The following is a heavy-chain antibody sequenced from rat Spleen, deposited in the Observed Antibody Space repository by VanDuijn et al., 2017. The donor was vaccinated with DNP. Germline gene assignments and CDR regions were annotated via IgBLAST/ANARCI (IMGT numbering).Heavy chain of an antibody. CDR1: GFTFSNYD. J-gene: IGHJ2*01. CDR3: TSNPHVRTAAPFDY. CDR2: ISSDGSKT. D-gene: IGHD3-8*01. V-gene: IGHV5-25*01. Sequence: EVQLVESGGGLVQPGRSLKLSCAASGFTFSNYDMAWVRQAPTKGLELVASISSDGSKTYYRDSVKVRITISRDNAKSPLYLQINNLRSEDTATYYCTSNPHVRTAAPFDYWGQGVMVTVSS.